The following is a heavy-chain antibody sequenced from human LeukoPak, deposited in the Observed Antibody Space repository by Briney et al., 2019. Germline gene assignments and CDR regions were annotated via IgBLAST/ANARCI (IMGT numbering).Heavy chain of an antibody. Sequence: GGSLRLSCAASGFTVSSNYMIWVRQAPGKGLEWVPVINSGGRTYYADSVKGRFTISRDNSKNTLYLQMNSLRAEDTAVYYCARKWEHARYWYFDLWVRGTLVT. CDR2: INSGGRT. CDR1: GFTVSSNY. D-gene: IGHD1-26*01. V-gene: IGHV3-66*01. CDR3: ARKWEHARYWYFDL. J-gene: IGHJ2*01.